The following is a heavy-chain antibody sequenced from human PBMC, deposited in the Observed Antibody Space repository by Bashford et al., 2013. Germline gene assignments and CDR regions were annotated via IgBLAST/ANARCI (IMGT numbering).Heavy chain of an antibody. D-gene: IGHD6-19*01. CDR2: IWYDGSNK. Sequence: GSLRLSCAASGFTFSSYGMHWVRQAPGKGLEWVAVIWYDGSNKYYADSVKGRFTISRDNSKNTLYLQMNSLRAEDTALYYCAKDYGWQGFDYWGQGTLVTVSS. J-gene: IGHJ4*02. CDR1: GFTFSSYG. V-gene: IGHV3-33*06. CDR3: AKDYGWQGFDY.